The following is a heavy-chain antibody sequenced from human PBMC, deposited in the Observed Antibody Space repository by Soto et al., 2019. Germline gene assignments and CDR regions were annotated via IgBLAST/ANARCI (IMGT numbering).Heavy chain of an antibody. CDR2: ISAYNGNT. J-gene: IGHJ6*02. D-gene: IGHD5-18*01. Sequence: ASVKVSCKASGYTFTSYGISWVRQAPGQGLEWMGWISAYNGNTNYAQKLQGRVTMTTDTSTSTAYMELRSLRSDDTAVYYCARVTSGYSYGSGKPSDGMDVWGQGTTVTVSS. CDR1: GYTFTSYG. CDR3: ARVTSGYSYGSGKPSDGMDV. V-gene: IGHV1-18*01.